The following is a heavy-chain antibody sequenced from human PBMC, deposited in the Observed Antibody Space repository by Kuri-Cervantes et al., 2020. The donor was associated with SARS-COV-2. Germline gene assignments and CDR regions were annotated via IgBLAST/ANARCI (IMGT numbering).Heavy chain of an antibody. D-gene: IGHD1-26*01. CDR1: GLTFSGYA. CDR3: ATEGGTYPGWFDP. Sequence: GGSLRLSCAASGLTFSGYAVHWVRQAPGKGLEWVALILFDGSNEYYADSVKGRFSISRDTSKNTLYLQMKSLRPEDTAVYYCATEGGTYPGWFDPWGQGTLVTVSS. J-gene: IGHJ5*02. V-gene: IGHV3-30-3*01. CDR2: ILFDGSNE.